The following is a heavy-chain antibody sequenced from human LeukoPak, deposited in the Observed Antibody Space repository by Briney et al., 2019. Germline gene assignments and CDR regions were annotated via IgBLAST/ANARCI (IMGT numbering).Heavy chain of an antibody. D-gene: IGHD6-19*01. J-gene: IGHJ4*02. CDR1: GGSISIYY. CDR2: VYDSGST. V-gene: IGHV4-59*08. Sequence: SETLSLTCTVSGGSISIYYWSWIRQPPGKELEWIGYVYDSGSTEYNPSLKSRVTISIDTSKNQFSLNLSSVTAADTAVYYCAASTAVPGIFDYWGQGSLVTVSS. CDR3: AASTAVPGIFDY.